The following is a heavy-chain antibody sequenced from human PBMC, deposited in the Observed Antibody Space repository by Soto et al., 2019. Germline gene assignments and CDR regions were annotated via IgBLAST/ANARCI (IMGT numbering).Heavy chain of an antibody. CDR3: ARARQGDYDFWSGYPDR. CDR1: GFTFSDYY. D-gene: IGHD3-3*01. J-gene: IGHJ4*02. V-gene: IGHV3-11*06. Sequence: LRLSCAASGFTFSDYYMSWIRQAPGKGLEWVSYISSSSSYTNYADSVKGRFTISRDNAKNSLYLQMNSLRAEDTAVYYCARARQGDYDFWSGYPDRWGQGTLVTVSS. CDR2: ISSSSSYT.